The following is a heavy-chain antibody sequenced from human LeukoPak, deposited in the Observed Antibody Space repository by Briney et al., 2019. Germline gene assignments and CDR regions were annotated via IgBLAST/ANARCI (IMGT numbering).Heavy chain of an antibody. CDR1: GFTFSSYS. Sequence: AGGSLRLSCAASGFTFSSYSMNWVRQAPGKGLEWVSSISSSSSYIYYADSVKGRFTISRDNAKNSLYLQMNSLRAEDTAVCYCARDVHYVWGNDQIYGMDVWGQGTTVTVSS. V-gene: IGHV3-21*01. CDR3: ARDVHYVWGNDQIYGMDV. D-gene: IGHD3-16*01. CDR2: ISSSSSYI. J-gene: IGHJ6*02.